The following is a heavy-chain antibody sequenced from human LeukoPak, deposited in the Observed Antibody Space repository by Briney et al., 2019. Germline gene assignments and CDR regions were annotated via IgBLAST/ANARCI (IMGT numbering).Heavy chain of an antibody. CDR3: ARDLVIAADTPDY. V-gene: IGHV3-21*01. CDR1: GFTFSSYS. D-gene: IGHD6-13*01. CDR2: ISSSSSYI. Sequence: GGSLRLSCAASGFTFSSYSMNWVRQAPGKGLEWVSSISSSSSYIYYADSVKGRFTISRDNAKNSLYLQMNSLSAEDTAVYYCARDLVIAADTPDYWGQGTLVTVSS. J-gene: IGHJ4*02.